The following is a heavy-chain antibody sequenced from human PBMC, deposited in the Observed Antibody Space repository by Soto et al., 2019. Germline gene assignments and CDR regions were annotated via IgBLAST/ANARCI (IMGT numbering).Heavy chain of an antibody. CDR2: ITPIFGTA. J-gene: IGHJ5*02. CDR1: GGTFSSYS. V-gene: IGHV1-69*13. Sequence: ASVKVSCKASGGTFSSYSITWVRQAPGQGLEWMGGITPIFGTANYAQKFQGRVTITADESTSTAYMELSSLRSEDTALYYCARDHSTSSYSWFDPWGQGTLVTVSS. CDR3: ARDHSTSSYSWFDP. D-gene: IGHD6-6*01.